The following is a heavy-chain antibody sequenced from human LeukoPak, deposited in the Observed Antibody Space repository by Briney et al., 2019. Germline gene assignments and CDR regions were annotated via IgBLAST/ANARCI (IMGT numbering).Heavy chain of an antibody. CDR3: ASLLNGGVAHWFDP. V-gene: IGHV4-39*02. CDR1: GGSISSSSYY. CDR2: IYYSGNT. J-gene: IGHJ5*02. Sequence: PSETLSLTCTVSGGSISSSSYYWGWIRQPPGKGLEWIGNIYYSGNTYYNPSLKGRVAMSIDTSKNHFSLKLSSVTAADTAVYYCASLLNGGVAHWFDPWGQGTQVTVSS. D-gene: IGHD2-8*02.